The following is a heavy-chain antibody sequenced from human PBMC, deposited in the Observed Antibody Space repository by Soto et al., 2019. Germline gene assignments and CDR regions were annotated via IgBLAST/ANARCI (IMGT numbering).Heavy chain of an antibody. CDR2: INSNSGGT. CDR1: EYTFTGYY. CDR3: ARVPPLVAASDY. V-gene: IGHV1-2*02. J-gene: IGHJ4*02. D-gene: IGHD2-15*01. Sequence: QVQLVQSGAEVKKPGASVKVSCKASEYTFTGYYKHWLQQAPGQGLEWMGWINSNSGGTKYAQKFQGRVTLTRDTSISTAYMELSRLKSDDTAVYYCARVPPLVAASDYWGQGTLVTVST.